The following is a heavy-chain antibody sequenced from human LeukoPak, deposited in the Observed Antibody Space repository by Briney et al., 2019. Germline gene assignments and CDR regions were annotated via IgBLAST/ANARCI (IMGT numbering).Heavy chain of an antibody. V-gene: IGHV4-4*07. CDR3: ATADSSGGDWYFDL. Sequence: SETLSLTCTVSGGSISSYYWSWIRQPAGKGLEWIGSIYHSGSTYYNPSLKSRVTISVDTSKNQFSLKLNSVTAADTAVYYCATADSSGGDWYFDLWGRGTLVTVSS. J-gene: IGHJ2*01. CDR2: IYHSGST. D-gene: IGHD3-22*01. CDR1: GGSISSYY.